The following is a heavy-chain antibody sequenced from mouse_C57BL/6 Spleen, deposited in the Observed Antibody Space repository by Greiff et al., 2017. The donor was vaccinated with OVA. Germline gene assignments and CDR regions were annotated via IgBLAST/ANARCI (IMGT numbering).Heavy chain of an antibody. V-gene: IGHV5-12*01. J-gene: IGHJ4*01. Sequence: DVKLVESGGGLVQPGGSLKLSCAASGFTFSDYYMYWVRQTPEKRLEWVAYISNGGGSTYYPDTVKGRFPISRDNAKNTLYLQMSRLKSEDTAMYYCARHSYSNYDYAMDYWGQGTSVTVSS. D-gene: IGHD2-5*01. CDR3: ARHSYSNYDYAMDY. CDR2: ISNGGGST. CDR1: GFTFSDYY.